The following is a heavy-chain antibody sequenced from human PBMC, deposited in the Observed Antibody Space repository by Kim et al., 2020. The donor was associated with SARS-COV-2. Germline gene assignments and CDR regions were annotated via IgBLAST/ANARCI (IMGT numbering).Heavy chain of an antibody. CDR2: IKGDGSEK. D-gene: IGHD2-21*02. CDR1: GFPFSGYW. J-gene: IGHJ4*02. Sequence: GSLRLSCVASGFPFSGYWMQWIRQAPGKGLEWVASIKGDGSEKHYLDSVKGRFTISRDNAINSFYLQMDSLRVEDTALYYCMGTGTYSYWGQGTLVTVSS. CDR3: MGTGTYSY. V-gene: IGHV3-7*01.